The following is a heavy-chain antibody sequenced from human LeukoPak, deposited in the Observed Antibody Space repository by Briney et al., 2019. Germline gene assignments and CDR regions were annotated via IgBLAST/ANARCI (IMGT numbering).Heavy chain of an antibody. CDR1: GGSISSSSHY. Sequence: PSETLSLTCTVSGGSISSSSHYWGWIRQPPGKGLEWIGTVYYSGSTYYIPSLRGRLTISLDTSKNQFSLRLSSVTAADTAVYYCARHSSSWSPNPDYWGQGTLVTVSS. CDR2: VYYSGST. J-gene: IGHJ4*02. V-gene: IGHV4-39*01. CDR3: ARHSSSWSPNPDY. D-gene: IGHD6-13*01.